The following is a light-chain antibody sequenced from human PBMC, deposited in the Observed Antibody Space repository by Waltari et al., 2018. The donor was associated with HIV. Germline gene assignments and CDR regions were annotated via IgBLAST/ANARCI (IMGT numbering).Light chain of an antibody. V-gene: IGLV3-25*03. CDR2: KDT. CDR3: QSADTSYTSRV. Sequence: SYELTQPPSVSVSPGQTARIPCSGDVLAKHYAYWYQQKTGQAPVLVIYKDTERPSGIPERFSGSSSGTTVTLTISGVQPDDEADYYCQSADTSYTSRVFGIGTKVTVL. J-gene: IGLJ1*01. CDR1: VLAKHY.